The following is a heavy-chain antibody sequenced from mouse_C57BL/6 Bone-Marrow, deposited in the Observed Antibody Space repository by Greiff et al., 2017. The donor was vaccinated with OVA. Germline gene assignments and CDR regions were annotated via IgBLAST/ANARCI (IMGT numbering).Heavy chain of an antibody. D-gene: IGHD3-3*01. J-gene: IGHJ2*01. CDR2: IDPSDSYT. Sequence: QVQLQQSGAELVKPGASVKLSCKASGYTFTSYWMQWVKQRPGQGLEWIGEIDPSDSYTNYNQKFKGKATLTVDTSSSTAYMQLSSLTSEDSAVYYCARKGGGAVFDYWGQGTTLTVSS. CDR3: ARKGGGAVFDY. CDR1: GYTFTSYW. V-gene: IGHV1-50*01.